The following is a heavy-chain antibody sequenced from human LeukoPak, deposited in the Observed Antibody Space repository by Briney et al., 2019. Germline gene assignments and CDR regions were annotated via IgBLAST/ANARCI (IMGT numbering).Heavy chain of an antibody. CDR2: ISSSSSYK. J-gene: IGHJ3*02. CDR1: GFIFNSYS. Sequence: PGGSLRLSCAASGFIFNSYSMNWVRQAPGKGLEWVSAISSSSSYKFNPDSVKGRFTISRDNARNLLYLQMNSLRAEDTAVYYCVRDNRDAFDIWGQGTMVTVSS. CDR3: VRDNRDAFDI. V-gene: IGHV3-21*01.